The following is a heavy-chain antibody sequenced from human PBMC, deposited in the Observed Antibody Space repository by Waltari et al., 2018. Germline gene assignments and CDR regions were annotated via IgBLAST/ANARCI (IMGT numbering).Heavy chain of an antibody. CDR1: GGTFGSYA. J-gene: IGHJ5*02. CDR3: ARRQLGGAFDP. V-gene: IGHV1-69*12. Sequence: QVQLVQSGAEVKKPGSSVKVSCKASGGTFGSYAISWWRQAPGEGLEWMGGIIPRLGTAPNYAQKFQGRLTVTADESTATVYMDLSSLRSDDTAVYYCARRQLGGAFDPWGQGTLVSVSS. CDR2: IIPRLGTAP. D-gene: IGHD3-16*01.